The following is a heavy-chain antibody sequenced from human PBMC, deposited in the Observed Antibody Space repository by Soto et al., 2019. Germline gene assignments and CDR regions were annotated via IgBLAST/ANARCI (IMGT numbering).Heavy chain of an antibody. J-gene: IGHJ6*02. Sequence: ASVKVSCKASGYTFTSYYMHWVRQAPGQGLEWMGIVNPSGGSTSYAQKFQGRVTMTTDTSTSTVYMELSSLRSEDTAVYYCGRDDDNSSGSSLFYYYGMDVWGQGTTVTVSS. D-gene: IGHD3-10*01. V-gene: IGHV1-46*01. CDR1: GYTFTSYY. CDR2: VNPSGGST. CDR3: GRDDDNSSGSSLFYYYGMDV.